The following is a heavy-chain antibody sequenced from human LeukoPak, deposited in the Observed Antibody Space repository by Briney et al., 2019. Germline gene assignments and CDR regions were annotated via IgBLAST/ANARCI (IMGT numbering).Heavy chain of an antibody. CDR3: AKDEYYGSGSYDY. D-gene: IGHD3-10*01. CDR2: ISGSGSGGST. J-gene: IGHJ4*02. CDR1: GFTFSSSA. V-gene: IGHV3-23*01. Sequence: GGSLRLSCAASGFTFSSSAMSWVRQAPGKGLEWVSSISGSGSGGSTYYADSVKGRFTISRDNSKNTLYLQMNSLRAEDTAVYYCAKDEYYGSGSYDYWGQGTLVTVSS.